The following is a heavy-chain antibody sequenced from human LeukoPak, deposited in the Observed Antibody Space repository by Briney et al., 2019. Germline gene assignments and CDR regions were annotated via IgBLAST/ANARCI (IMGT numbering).Heavy chain of an antibody. D-gene: IGHD3-10*02. CDR2: ISSSGSTI. V-gene: IGHV3-48*03. CDR3: AELGITMIGGV. CDR1: GFTFSSYE. Sequence: QPGGSLRLSCAASGFTFSSYEMNWVRQAPGKGLEWVSYISSSGSTIYYADSVKGRFTISRDNAKNSLYLQMNSLRAEDTAVYYCAELGITMIGGVWGKGTTVSIPS. J-gene: IGHJ6*04.